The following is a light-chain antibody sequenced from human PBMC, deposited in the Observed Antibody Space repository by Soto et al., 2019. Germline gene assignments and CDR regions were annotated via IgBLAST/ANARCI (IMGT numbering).Light chain of an antibody. J-gene: IGLJ1*01. CDR2: EVS. CDR3: ISYTGSSTRYV. V-gene: IGLV2-14*01. CDR1: SSDVGGYNF. Sequence: SALTQPASVSGSPGQSITISCTGTSSDVGGYNFVFWYQQYPGKAPKLMIYEVSNRPSGVSNRFSGSKSGNTASLTISGLQAEDESDYYCISYTGSSTRYVFGTGTQVTVL.